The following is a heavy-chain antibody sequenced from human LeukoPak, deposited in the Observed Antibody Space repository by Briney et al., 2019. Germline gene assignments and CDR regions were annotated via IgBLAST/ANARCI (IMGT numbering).Heavy chain of an antibody. D-gene: IGHD5-24*01. Sequence: SETLSLTCTVSGGSVSSGSYYWSWIRQPPGKGLEWIGYIYYSGSTNYNPSLKSRVTISVDTSKNQFSLKLSSVTAADTAVYYCARESVEMATNYWGQGTLVTVSS. V-gene: IGHV4-61*01. CDR3: ARESVEMATNY. J-gene: IGHJ4*02. CDR2: IYYSGST. CDR1: GGSVSSGSYY.